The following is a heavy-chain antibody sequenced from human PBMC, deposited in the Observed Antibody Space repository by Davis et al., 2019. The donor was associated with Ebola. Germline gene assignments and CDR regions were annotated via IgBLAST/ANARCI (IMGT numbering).Heavy chain of an antibody. Sequence: SRDNSKNTLYLQMNSLRAEDTAVYYCARAYSSSTNDAFDIWGQGTMVTVSS. D-gene: IGHD6-6*01. CDR3: ARAYSSSTNDAFDI. J-gene: IGHJ3*02. V-gene: IGHV3-30*07.